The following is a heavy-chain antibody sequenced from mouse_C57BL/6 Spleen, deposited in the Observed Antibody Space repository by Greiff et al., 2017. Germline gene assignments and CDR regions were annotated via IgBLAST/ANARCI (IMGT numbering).Heavy chain of an antibody. J-gene: IGHJ4*01. Sequence: VQGVESGPGLVAPSQSLSITCTVSGFSLTSYAISWVRQPPGKGLEWLGVIWTGRGTNYNSALKSRLSISKDNSKSQVFLKMNSLQTDDTARYYCARSYGSSYDYAMDYWGQGTSVTVSS. V-gene: IGHV2-9-1*01. D-gene: IGHD1-1*01. CDR2: IWTGRGT. CDR3: ARSYGSSYDYAMDY. CDR1: GFSLTSYA.